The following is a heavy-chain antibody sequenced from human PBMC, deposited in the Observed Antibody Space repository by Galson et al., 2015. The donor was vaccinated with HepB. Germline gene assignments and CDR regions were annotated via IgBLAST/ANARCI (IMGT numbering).Heavy chain of an antibody. Sequence: SLRLSCAASGFTFSSYGMHWVRQAPGKGLEWVAFIRYDGSNKYYADSVKGRFTISRDNSKNTLYLQMNSLRAEDTAVYYCAKDRRVAGVRQNYYYYGMDVWGQGTTVTVSS. J-gene: IGHJ6*02. CDR3: AKDRRVAGVRQNYYYYGMDV. CDR1: GFTFSSYG. D-gene: IGHD6-19*01. CDR2: IRYDGSNK. V-gene: IGHV3-30*02.